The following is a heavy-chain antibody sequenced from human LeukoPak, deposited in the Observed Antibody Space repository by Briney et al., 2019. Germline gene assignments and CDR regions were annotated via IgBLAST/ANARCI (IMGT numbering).Heavy chain of an antibody. Sequence: SETLSLTCTVSGYSISSGYYWGWIRQPPGKGLEWIGSIYYSGSTYYNPSLKSRVTISVDTSKNQFSLKLSSVTAADTAVYYCATIKGRSSGWYDENYWGQGTLVTVSS. CDR1: GYSISSGYY. D-gene: IGHD6-19*01. CDR3: ATIKGRSSGWYDENY. V-gene: IGHV4-38-2*02. J-gene: IGHJ4*02. CDR2: IYYSGST.